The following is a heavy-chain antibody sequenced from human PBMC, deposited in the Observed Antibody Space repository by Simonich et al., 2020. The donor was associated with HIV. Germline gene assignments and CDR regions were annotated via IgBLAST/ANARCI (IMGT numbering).Heavy chain of an antibody. D-gene: IGHD4-17*01. CDR3: ARDHTTVTCFDY. V-gene: IGHV3-21*01. CDR2: SSSRSSYI. Sequence: EVQLVESGGGLVKPGGSLRLSCAASGFTFSSYTMNWVRQAPGKGLEVVSSSSSRSSYIYYADSVRGRCTISRDNAKNSLYLQMNSLRAEDTAVYYCARDHTTVTCFDYWGQGTLVTVSS. CDR1: GFTFSSYT. J-gene: IGHJ4*02.